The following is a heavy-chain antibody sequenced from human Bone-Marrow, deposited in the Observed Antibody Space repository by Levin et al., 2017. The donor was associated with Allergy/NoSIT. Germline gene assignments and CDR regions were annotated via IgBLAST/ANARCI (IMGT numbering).Heavy chain of an antibody. CDR3: ARGRSVAGRTYFDY. CDR1: GFTFTDHY. J-gene: IGHJ4*02. V-gene: IGHV3-72*01. Sequence: GGSLRLSCATSGFTFTDHYVDWVRQAPGKGLEWVGRSRNKANSYSTEYGASVKGRFTISRDDSKNSLYLQMNSLKTDDTAVYYCARGRSVAGRTYFDYWGQGTLVTVSS. D-gene: IGHD6-6*01. CDR2: SRNKANSYST.